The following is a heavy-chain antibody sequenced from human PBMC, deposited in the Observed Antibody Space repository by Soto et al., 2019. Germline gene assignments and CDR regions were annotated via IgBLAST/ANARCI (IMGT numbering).Heavy chain of an antibody. CDR3: GRVVEGATRHTDPDS. J-gene: IGHJ5*01. CDR2: VYHNGGA. D-gene: IGHD2-21*01. V-gene: IGHV4-39*01. CDR1: GVSIHNSHSF. Sequence: QVHLQESGPGLVKPSETLSLTCTVSGVSIHNSHSFWAWIRQPPGKGLQFVASVYHNGGAHYNSSLKSRVTISVDTANNQVSLRMRSLTAADTAFYYCGRVVEGATRHTDPDSWGQGILVTVSS.